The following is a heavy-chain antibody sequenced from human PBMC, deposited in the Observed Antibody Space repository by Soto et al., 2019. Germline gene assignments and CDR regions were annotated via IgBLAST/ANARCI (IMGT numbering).Heavy chain of an antibody. V-gene: IGHV5-51*01. Sequence: GESLKISCRTSGYIFATYWIGWVRQTPEKGLEWMGLIYPGDSDIRNNPSFQGQVTISSNNSITTAYLHWNSLKASDTAMYYCVRFGSGGADYWGQGTPVTVSS. CDR2: IYPGDSDI. J-gene: IGHJ4*02. CDR1: GYIFATYW. CDR3: VRFGSGGADY. D-gene: IGHD3-10*01.